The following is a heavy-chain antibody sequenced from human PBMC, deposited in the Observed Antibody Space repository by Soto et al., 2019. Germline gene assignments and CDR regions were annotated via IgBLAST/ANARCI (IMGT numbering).Heavy chain of an antibody. CDR3: APDQHGDYAVDN. CDR1: GYTHTVLS. CDR2: FDPEDGET. D-gene: IGHD4-17*01. Sequence: GASVKVSCKVSGYTHTVLSMHCVRQAPGKGLEWMGGFDPEDGETIYAQKFQGRVTMTEDTSTDTAYMELSSLRSEDTAVYYCAPDQHGDYAVDNWGQRTLVTVSS. J-gene: IGHJ4*02. V-gene: IGHV1-24*01.